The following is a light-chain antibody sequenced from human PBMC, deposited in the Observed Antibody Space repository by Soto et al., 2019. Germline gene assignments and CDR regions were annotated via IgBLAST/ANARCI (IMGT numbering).Light chain of an antibody. J-gene: IGKJ1*01. CDR3: EHYKSYPWT. Sequence: DIQMTQSPSTMSASVGDRVTITCRASQSIDSWLAWYQQKPGKAPKFLMYKASNLESGVPLRFSGSGSETEFTLTISSLQTADCAIDYGEHYKSYPWTFGRGTKVELK. CDR2: KAS. CDR1: QSIDSW. V-gene: IGKV1-5*03.